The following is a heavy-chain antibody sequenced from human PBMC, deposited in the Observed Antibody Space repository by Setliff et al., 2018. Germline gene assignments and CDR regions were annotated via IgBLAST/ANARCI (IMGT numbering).Heavy chain of an antibody. CDR1: GYTFTSYY. CDR2: INPSGGST. J-gene: IGHJ4*02. V-gene: IGHV1-46*01. CDR3: ARVDDSSGYHDY. D-gene: IGHD3-22*01. Sequence: GASVKVSCKASGYTFTSYYMHWVRQAPGQGLEWMGIINPSGGSTSYAQKFQGRVTISVDTSKNQFSLKLSSVTAADTAVYYCARVDDSSGYHDYWGQGTLVTVSS.